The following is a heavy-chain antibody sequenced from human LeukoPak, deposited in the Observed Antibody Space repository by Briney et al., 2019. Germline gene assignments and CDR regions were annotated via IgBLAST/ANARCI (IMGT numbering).Heavy chain of an antibody. V-gene: IGHV3-23*01. CDR1: GFTFSSYA. J-gene: IGHJ2*01. CDR2: ISGSGGNT. D-gene: IGHD2-2*01. Sequence: QPGGSLRLSCAASGFTFSSYAMSWVRQAPGKGLEWVSAISGSGGNTYYAGSVRGRFTISRDISKNTLFLQMNSLRAEDTAVYYCAKGYCSSTSCSLGWYFDLWGRGTLVTVSS. CDR3: AKGYCSSTSCSLGWYFDL.